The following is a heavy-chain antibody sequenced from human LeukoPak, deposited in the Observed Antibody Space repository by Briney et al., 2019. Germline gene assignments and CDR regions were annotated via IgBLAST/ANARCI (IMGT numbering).Heavy chain of an antibody. CDR1: GFSIDSCYY. V-gene: IGHV4-38-2*01. CDR2: MYHSRST. J-gene: IGHJ3*02. CDR3: ARAPLGPDVFDI. Sequence: WETLSLTCAVSGFSIDSCYYWGWIRHPPGKGLEWIGYMYHSRSTYYNASLKSRVTISVDTSKNQFSLKLSSVTAADTAVYYCARAPLGPDVFDIWGQGTMVIVSS.